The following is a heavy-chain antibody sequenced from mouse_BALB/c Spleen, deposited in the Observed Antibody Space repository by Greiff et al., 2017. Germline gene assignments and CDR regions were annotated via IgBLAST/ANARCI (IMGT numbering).Heavy chain of an antibody. CDR2: IYPGGGYT. V-gene: IGHV1-63*02. Sequence: VQLQQSGAELVRPGTSVKISCKASGYTFTNYWLGWVKQRPGHGLEWIGDIYPGGGYTNYNEKFKGKATLTADPSSSTAYMQLSSLTSEDSAVYVCAKGVLRSEDDWGQGTSVTVSS. CDR3: AKGVLRSEDD. J-gene: IGHJ4*01. D-gene: IGHD1-1*01. CDR1: GYTFTNYW.